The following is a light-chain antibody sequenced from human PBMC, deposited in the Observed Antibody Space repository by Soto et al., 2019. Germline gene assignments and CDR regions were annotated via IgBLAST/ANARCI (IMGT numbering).Light chain of an antibody. J-gene: IGKJ5*01. V-gene: IGKV3-11*01. Sequence: EIVLTQSPVTLSLSPGERATLSCRASQSVSSSLAWYQQKPGQAPRLLIYDASNTATGIPARFSGSGSGTDFTLTSSSLEPEDFAIYYCQQRSSSITFGQGTRLETK. CDR1: QSVSSS. CDR2: DAS. CDR3: QQRSSSIT.